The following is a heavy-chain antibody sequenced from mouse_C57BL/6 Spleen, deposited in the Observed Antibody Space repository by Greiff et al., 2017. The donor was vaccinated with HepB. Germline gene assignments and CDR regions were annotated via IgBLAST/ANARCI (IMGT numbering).Heavy chain of an antibody. CDR1: GYAFTNYL. CDR2: INPGSGGT. Sequence: QVQLQQSGAELVRPGTSVKVSCKASGYAFTNYLIEWVKQRPGQGLEWIGVINPGSGGTNYNEKFKGKATLTADKSSSTAYMQLSSLTSEDSAVYFCAREGRVFDYWGQGTTLTVSS. CDR3: AREGRVFDY. J-gene: IGHJ2*01. V-gene: IGHV1-54*01.